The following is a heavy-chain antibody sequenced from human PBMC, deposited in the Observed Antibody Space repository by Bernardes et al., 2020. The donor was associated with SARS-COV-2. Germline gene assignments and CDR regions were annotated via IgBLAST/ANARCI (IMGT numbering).Heavy chain of an antibody. V-gene: IGHV3-33*01. CDR1: GFTFSSYG. CDR2: IWYDGSNK. J-gene: IGHJ4*02. D-gene: IGHD6-13*01. Sequence: GGSLRLSCAGSGFTFSSYGMHWVRKAPGKGLEWVEVIWYDGSNKYYADSVKGRFTISRDNSKNTLYLQMNSLRAEDTAVYYCARENSSSWNEDHFDYWGQGTLVTVSS. CDR3: ARENSSSWNEDHFDY.